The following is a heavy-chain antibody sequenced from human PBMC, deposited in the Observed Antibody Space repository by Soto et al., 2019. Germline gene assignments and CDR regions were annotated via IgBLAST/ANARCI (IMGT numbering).Heavy chain of an antibody. Sequence: GESLKISCKGSGYSFTSYWIGWVRQMPGKGQEWMGIIYPGDSDTRYSPSFQGQVTISADKSISTAYLQWSSLKASDTAMYYCAKTAAPYYYDSSGYYWGAFDIWGQGTMVTVSS. J-gene: IGHJ3*02. D-gene: IGHD3-22*01. V-gene: IGHV5-51*01. CDR3: AKTAAPYYYDSSGYYWGAFDI. CDR2: IYPGDSDT. CDR1: GYSFTSYW.